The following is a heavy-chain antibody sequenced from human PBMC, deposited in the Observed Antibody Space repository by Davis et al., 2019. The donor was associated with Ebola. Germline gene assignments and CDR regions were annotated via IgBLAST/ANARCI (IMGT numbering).Heavy chain of an antibody. CDR3: ARHAPWDGGSYSDY. D-gene: IGHD1-26*01. Sequence: WIRPPTGKGLEWTAIIYPRDSDTRYSPSFQCQVTISAHKSTSTAYLQCSGLKASDTAMYYCARHAPWDGGSYSDYWGQGTLVTVSS. J-gene: IGHJ4*02. CDR2: IYPRDSDT. V-gene: IGHV5-51*01.